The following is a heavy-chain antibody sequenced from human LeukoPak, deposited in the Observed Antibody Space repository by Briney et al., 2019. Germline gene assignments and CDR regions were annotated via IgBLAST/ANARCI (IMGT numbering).Heavy chain of an antibody. CDR1: GYTLTELS. CDR3: ARSYCSGGSCYFEYFQH. J-gene: IGHJ1*01. V-gene: IGHV1-24*01. CDR2: FDPEDGET. Sequence: ASVKVSCKVSGYTLTELSMHWVRQAPGKGLEWMGGFDPEDGETIYAQKFQGRVTMTRDTSTSTVYMELSSLRSEDTAVYYCARSYCSGGSCYFEYFQHWGQGTLVTVSS. D-gene: IGHD2-15*01.